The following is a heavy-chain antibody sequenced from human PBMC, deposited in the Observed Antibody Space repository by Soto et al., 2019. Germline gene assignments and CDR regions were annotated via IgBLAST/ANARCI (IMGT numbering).Heavy chain of an antibody. Sequence: EGQLVESGVGVLRPGGSLRLSCAASGFTFDDYGMSWARQAPGKGLEWVSGVNWNGGSTGYADSVKGRFTISRDNAKNSLYLQMNSLRAEDTAFYYCVRGASLNFDYWGQGTLVTVSS. CDR2: VNWNGGST. D-gene: IGHD1-26*01. CDR1: GFTFDDYG. V-gene: IGHV3-20*04. CDR3: VRGASLNFDY. J-gene: IGHJ4*02.